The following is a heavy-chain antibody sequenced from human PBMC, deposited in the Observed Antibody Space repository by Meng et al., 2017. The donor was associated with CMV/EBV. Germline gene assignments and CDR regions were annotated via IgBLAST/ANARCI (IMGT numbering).Heavy chain of an antibody. CDR2: IYYSGST. Sequence: QIQESGPGLVKPSETLSLTCTVSGGSISSSSYYWGWIRQPPGKGLEWIGSIYYSGSTYYNPSLKSRVTISVDTSKNQFSLKLSSVTAADTAVYYCARGGIAAAGLRWGQGTLVTVSS. D-gene: IGHD6-13*01. V-gene: IGHV4-39*07. J-gene: IGHJ4*02. CDR1: GGSISSSSYY. CDR3: ARGGIAAAGLR.